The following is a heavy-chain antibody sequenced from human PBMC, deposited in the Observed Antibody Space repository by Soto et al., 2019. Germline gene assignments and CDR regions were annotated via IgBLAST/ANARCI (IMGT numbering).Heavy chain of an antibody. Sequence: QVQLQESGPGLVKPSQTLSLTCTVSGGSISSGGYYWSWIRQHPGKGLEWIGYIYYSGSTYYNPSLKSRVTISVDTSKNQFSLKLSSVTAADTAVYYCVRAGRAGEFTDYWGQGTLVTVSS. D-gene: IGHD3-10*01. CDR1: GGSISSGGYY. V-gene: IGHV4-31*03. CDR2: IYYSGST. CDR3: VRAGRAGEFTDY. J-gene: IGHJ4*02.